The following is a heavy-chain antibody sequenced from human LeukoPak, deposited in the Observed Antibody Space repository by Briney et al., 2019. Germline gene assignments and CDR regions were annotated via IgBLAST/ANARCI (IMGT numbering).Heavy chain of an antibody. Sequence: SETLSLTCTVSGGSISSSSYYWGWIRQPPGKGLEWIGSIYYSGSTYYNPSLKSRVTISVDTSKNQFSRKLSSVTAADTAVYYCARIVAVVVPAAMGYYYYYMDVWGKGTTVTVSS. V-gene: IGHV4-39*07. CDR1: GGSISSSSYY. CDR3: ARIVAVVVPAAMGYYYYYMDV. J-gene: IGHJ6*03. D-gene: IGHD2-2*01. CDR2: IYYSGST.